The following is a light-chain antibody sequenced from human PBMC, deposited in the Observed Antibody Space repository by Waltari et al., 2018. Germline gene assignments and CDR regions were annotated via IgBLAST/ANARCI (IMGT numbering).Light chain of an antibody. CDR2: AAS. J-gene: IGKJ5*01. Sequence: DIQMTQSPSSLSASVGDRVTITCRASLGISNSLAWYQQKPGKAPKRLLYAASKLESGVPARFSGSRSGTDYTSTNSSLQPEDFATCCCQQYYTTPSIAFGQGTRVEIK. CDR1: LGISNS. V-gene: IGKV1-NL1*01. CDR3: QQYYTTPSIA.